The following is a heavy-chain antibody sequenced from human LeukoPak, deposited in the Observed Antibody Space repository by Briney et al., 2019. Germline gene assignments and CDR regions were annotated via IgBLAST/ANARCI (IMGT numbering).Heavy chain of an antibody. CDR1: GGSISSGGYY. J-gene: IGHJ1*01. Sequence: SQTLSLTCTVSGGSISSGGYYWSWIRQHPGKGLEWIGYIYYSGSTYYNPSLKSRVTISVDTSKNQFSLKLSSVTAADTAVYYCARDSTAYYYGSGSYRPLGYFQHWGQGTLVTVSS. D-gene: IGHD3-10*01. CDR3: ARDSTAYYYGSGSYRPLGYFQH. CDR2: IYYSGST. V-gene: IGHV4-31*03.